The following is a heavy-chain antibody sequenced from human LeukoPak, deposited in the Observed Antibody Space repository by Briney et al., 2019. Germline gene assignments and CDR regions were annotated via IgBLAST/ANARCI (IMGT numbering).Heavy chain of an antibody. CDR1: GGTFSNYA. V-gene: IGHV1-69*13. CDR2: IIPIFGTA. J-gene: IGHJ6*03. Sequence: ASVKVSCKTSGGTFSNYAISWVRQAPGQGLEWMGRIIPIFGTANYAQKFQGRVTINADEFTSTVYMELYSLTSEDTAVYYCARDRGYSYAKKSSYYYYMDVWGKGTTVTISS. D-gene: IGHD5-18*01. CDR3: ARDRGYSYAKKSSYYYYMDV.